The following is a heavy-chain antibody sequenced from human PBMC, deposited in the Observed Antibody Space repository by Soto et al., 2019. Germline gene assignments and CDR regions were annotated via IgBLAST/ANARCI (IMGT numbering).Heavy chain of an antibody. J-gene: IGHJ4*02. Sequence: QVQLVQSGAEVKKPGSSVKVSCKASGGTFSSYAISWVRQAPGQGLEWMGGIIPIFGTANYAQKFQGRVTITADESTSTAYMELSSLRSEDTAVYYCGGGGSSGVRYIDWLPHWGQGTQVTVSS. V-gene: IGHV1-69*01. D-gene: IGHD3-9*01. CDR1: GGTFSSYA. CDR3: GGGGSSGVRYIDWLPH. CDR2: IIPIFGTA.